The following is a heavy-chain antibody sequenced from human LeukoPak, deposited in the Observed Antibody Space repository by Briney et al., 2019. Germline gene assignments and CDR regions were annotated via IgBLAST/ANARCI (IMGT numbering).Heavy chain of an antibody. CDR3: ARHHFYCSGGSCYPGNGMDV. V-gene: IGHV5-10-1*01. CDR1: GYSFTSYW. D-gene: IGHD2-15*01. J-gene: IGHJ6*02. Sequence: GESLKISCKGSGYSFTSYWISWVRQMPGKGLEWMGRIDPSDSYTNYSPSFQSHVTISADKSISTAYLQWSSLKASDTAMYYCARHHFYCSGGSCYPGNGMDVWGQGTTVTVSS. CDR2: IDPSDSYT.